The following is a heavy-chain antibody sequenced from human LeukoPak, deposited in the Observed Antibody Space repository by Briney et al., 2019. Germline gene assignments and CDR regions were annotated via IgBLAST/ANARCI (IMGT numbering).Heavy chain of an antibody. CDR2: IKDDGSHT. Sequence: GGSLRLYCAGSGFTLSSHWMHWVRQAPGKELVWVSRIKDDGSHTNYADSVEGRFTISRDNAKNTLSLQMNSLRAEDTAVYYCARGSGIITGIDEWGQGTLVTVSS. J-gene: IGHJ4*02. CDR3: ARGSGIITGIDE. V-gene: IGHV3-74*01. CDR1: GFTLSSHW. D-gene: IGHD6-25*01.